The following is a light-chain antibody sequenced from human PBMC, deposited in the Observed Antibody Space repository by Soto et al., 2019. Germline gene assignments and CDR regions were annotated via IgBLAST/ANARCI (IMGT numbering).Light chain of an antibody. CDR1: SSDVGGYNY. CDR2: EVS. CDR3: GSYTTSSTLYV. Sequence: QSALTQPASVSGSPGQSITISCTGTSSDVGGYNYVSWYQQHPGKAPKLMIYEVSNRPSGVSNRFSGSKSRNTASLTISGLQAEDEADYYCGSYTTSSTLYVFGTGTKVTVL. J-gene: IGLJ1*01. V-gene: IGLV2-14*01.